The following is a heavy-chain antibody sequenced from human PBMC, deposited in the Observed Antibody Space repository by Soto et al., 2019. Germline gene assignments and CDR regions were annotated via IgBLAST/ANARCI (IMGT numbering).Heavy chain of an antibody. CDR2: INHTGST. CDR3: ARDKITGLFDY. V-gene: IGHV4-34*01. Sequence: QVQLQQWGAGLLKPSETLSLTCAVYGGFFSGYSWTWIRQPPGTGLEWIGEINHTGSTNYNPSLKSRVTISVDTSKNQFSLKLTSVTAADTAVYYCARDKITGLFDYWGQGTLVTVSS. J-gene: IGHJ4*02. CDR1: GGFFSGYS. D-gene: IGHD2-8*02.